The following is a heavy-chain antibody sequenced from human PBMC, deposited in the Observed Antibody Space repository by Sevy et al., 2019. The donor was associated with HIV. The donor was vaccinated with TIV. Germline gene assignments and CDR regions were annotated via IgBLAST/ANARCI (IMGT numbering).Heavy chain of an antibody. V-gene: IGHV3-7*03. CDR3: ARAVGKDGAY. CDR2: INQDGSVI. J-gene: IGHJ4*02. D-gene: IGHD2-8*01. CDR1: GFTFSDSW. Sequence: GGSLRLSCTASGFTFSDSWMHWVRQAPAKGLEWLANINQDGSVIHYADSVKGRFTISRDNSRNSVFLQMSSLRAGDTATYYCARAVGKDGAYWGQGTLVTVSS.